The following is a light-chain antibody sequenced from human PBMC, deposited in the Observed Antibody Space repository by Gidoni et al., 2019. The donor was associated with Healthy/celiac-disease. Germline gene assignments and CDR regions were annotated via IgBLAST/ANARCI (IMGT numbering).Light chain of an antibody. J-gene: IGKJ5*01. V-gene: IGKV1-33*01. Sequence: DIQMPQSPSSLSASVGDRVTITCQASQDISNYVNWYQQKPGKAPKLLIYVASNLETGVPSRFSGGGSGTDFTFTISSLQPEDIATYYCQQYDNLPITFGQGTRLEIK. CDR1: QDISNY. CDR3: QQYDNLPIT. CDR2: VAS.